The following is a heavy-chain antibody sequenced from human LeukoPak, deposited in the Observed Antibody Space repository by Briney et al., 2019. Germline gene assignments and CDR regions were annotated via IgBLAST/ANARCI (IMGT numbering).Heavy chain of an antibody. J-gene: IGHJ4*02. D-gene: IGHD3-10*01. CDR1: GGSFSGYY. CDR3: ARDHRYGRYYYGSAPKGVFDY. Sequence: PSETLSLTCAVYGGSFSGYYWSWIRQPPGKGLEWIGEINHSGSTNYNPSLMSRVTISVDTSKNQFSLKLSSVTAADTAVYYCARDHRYGRYYYGSAPKGVFDYWGQGTLVTVSS. V-gene: IGHV4-34*01. CDR2: INHSGST.